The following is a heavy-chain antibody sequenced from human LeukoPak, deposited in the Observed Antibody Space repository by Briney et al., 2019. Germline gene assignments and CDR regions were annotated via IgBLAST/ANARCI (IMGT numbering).Heavy chain of an antibody. CDR3: ARDRGYTQDY. J-gene: IGHJ4*02. CDR2: IKSDGSST. V-gene: IGHV3-74*01. CDR1: GFTFSTYW. Sequence: PGGSLRLSCAASGFTFSTYWMHWVRQAPGKGLVWVSHIKSDGSSTSYADSVKGRFTISRDNAKNTLYLQMNSLRAEDTDVYYCARDRGYTQDYWGQGTLVTVSS. D-gene: IGHD5-12*01.